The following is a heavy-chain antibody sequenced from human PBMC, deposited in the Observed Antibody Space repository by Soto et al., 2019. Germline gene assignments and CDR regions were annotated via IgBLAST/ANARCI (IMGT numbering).Heavy chain of an antibody. V-gene: IGHV4-31*03. CDR2: IYSGGST. D-gene: IGHD2-21*02. CDR1: GGSISSGGYY. Sequence: QVQLQESGPGLVKPSQTLSLTCNVSGGSISSGGYYWSWIRQHPGKGREWIGYIYSGGSTYYNPSLKIRLTVSVDTSIIQFSPKLSSGTAADTAIYYCASSTDGYYFDSWDQGTLVTVSS. CDR3: ASSTDGYYFDS. J-gene: IGHJ4*02.